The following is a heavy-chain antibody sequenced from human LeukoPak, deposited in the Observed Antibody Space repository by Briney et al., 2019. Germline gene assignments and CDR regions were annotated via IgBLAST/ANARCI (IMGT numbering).Heavy chain of an antibody. V-gene: IGHV4-59*05. Sequence: SETLSLTCTVSGGSISSYYWSWIRQPPGKELEWIGSIYYSGSTYYNPSLKSRVTISVDTSKNQFSLKLSSVTAADTAVYYCARDQGGLLGYSGYDSGGHWGQGTLVTVSS. CDR3: ARDQGGLLGYSGYDSGGH. D-gene: IGHD5-12*01. J-gene: IGHJ4*02. CDR1: GGSISSYY. CDR2: IYYSGST.